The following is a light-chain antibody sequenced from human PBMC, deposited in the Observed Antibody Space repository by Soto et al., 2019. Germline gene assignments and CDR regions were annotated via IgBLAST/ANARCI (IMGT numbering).Light chain of an antibody. V-gene: IGLV1-44*01. CDR2: SNN. CDR1: NSNIGSNT. CDR3: GGWDDTRDGYKYV. Sequence: QSVLTQPPSASGTPGQRVTISCSGSNSNIGSNTVNWYQQLPGTAPKLLIYSNNQRPSGVPDRFSGSKSGTSASLAISGLQSEDEADYYCGGWDDTRDGYKYVFGSGT. J-gene: IGLJ1*01.